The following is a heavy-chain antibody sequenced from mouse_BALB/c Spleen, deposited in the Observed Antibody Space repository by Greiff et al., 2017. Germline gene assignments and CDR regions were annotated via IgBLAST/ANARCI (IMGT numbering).Heavy chain of an antibody. J-gene: IGHJ4*01. D-gene: IGHD2-1*01. Sequence: QVQLKQSGAELAKPGASVKMSCKASGYTFTSYWMHWVKQRPGQGLEWIGYINPSTGYTEYNQKFKDKATLTADKSSSTAYMQLSSLTSEDSAVYYCARGAIYYGNHYAMDYWGQGTSVTVSS. CDR3: ARGAIYYGNHYAMDY. V-gene: IGHV1-7*01. CDR2: INPSTGYT. CDR1: GYTFTSYW.